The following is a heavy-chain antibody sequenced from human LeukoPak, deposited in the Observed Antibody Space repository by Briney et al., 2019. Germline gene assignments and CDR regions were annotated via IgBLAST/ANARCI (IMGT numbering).Heavy chain of an antibody. D-gene: IGHD2-15*01. V-gene: IGHV3-30*04. J-gene: IGHJ4*02. Sequence: PGGSLRLSCAASGFTFSSYAMHWVRQAPGKGLEWVAVISYDGSNKYYADSVKGRFTIPRDNSKNTLYLQMNSLRAEDTAVYYCAKDSPVDCSGGSCYREPFDYWGQGTLVTVSS. CDR1: GFTFSSYA. CDR2: ISYDGSNK. CDR3: AKDSPVDCSGGSCYREPFDY.